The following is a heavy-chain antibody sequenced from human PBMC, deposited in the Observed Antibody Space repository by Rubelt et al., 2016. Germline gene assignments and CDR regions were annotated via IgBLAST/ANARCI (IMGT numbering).Heavy chain of an antibody. J-gene: IGHJ4*02. CDR3: AHGRTGGLIDY. CDR1: GFSLNTSGVD. V-gene: IGHV2-5*02. Sequence: QITLKESGPTLVKPTQTLTLTCTFSGFSLNTSGVDVAWIRQPPGKALEWLALIYWDDDNRYSPSLRSRLTITMDTSKNQVVLTMANMDPVDTATYFCAHGRTGGLIDYWGQGTLVTVSS. CDR2: IYWDDDN. D-gene: IGHD3-16*01.